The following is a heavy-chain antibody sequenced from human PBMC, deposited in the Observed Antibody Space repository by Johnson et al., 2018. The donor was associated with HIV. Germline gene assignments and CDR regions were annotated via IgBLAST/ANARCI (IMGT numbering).Heavy chain of an antibody. CDR3: AKAGQLVAATSAFDI. J-gene: IGHJ3*02. D-gene: IGHD2-15*01. CDR1: GFTFSTYW. V-gene: IGHV3-7*01. CDR2: IKHDGSEK. Sequence: VQLVESGGGVVQPGGSLRLSCAASGFTFSTYWMSWVRQAPGKGLEWVANIKHDGSEKYYVDSVKGRFTISRDNAKNSLYLQMNSLRAEDTAVYYCAKAGQLVAATSAFDIWGQGTMVTVSS.